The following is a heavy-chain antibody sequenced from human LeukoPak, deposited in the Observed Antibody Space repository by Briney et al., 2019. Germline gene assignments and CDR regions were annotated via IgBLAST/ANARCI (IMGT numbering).Heavy chain of an antibody. CDR3: ARDVDIIDSSGWYAGNAFDI. J-gene: IGHJ3*02. CDR1: GGTFSSYA. Sequence: SVKVSCRASGGTFSSYAISWVRQAPGQGLECMGGIIPIFGTANYAQKFQGRVTITADESTSTAYMELSSLRSEDTAVYYCARDVDIIDSSGWYAGNAFDIWGQGTMVTVSS. CDR2: IIPIFGTA. D-gene: IGHD6-19*01. V-gene: IGHV1-69*01.